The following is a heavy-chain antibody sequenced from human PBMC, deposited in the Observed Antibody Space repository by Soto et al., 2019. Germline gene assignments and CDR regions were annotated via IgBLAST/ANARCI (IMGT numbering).Heavy chain of an antibody. Sequence: GPTLVNPKQTLILTCAFSGFSLSRKGMSVSWIRQPPGKALEFLALIDWEEEKFYSPSLRTRLTVSKDTSKSQVVLTLTNVDPVDTATYYCTRSNNWNYEYYFDYWGQGTLVTVSS. D-gene: IGHD1-7*01. CDR3: TRSNNWNYEYYFDY. V-gene: IGHV2-70*01. CDR1: GFSLSRKGMS. J-gene: IGHJ4*02. CDR2: IDWEEEK.